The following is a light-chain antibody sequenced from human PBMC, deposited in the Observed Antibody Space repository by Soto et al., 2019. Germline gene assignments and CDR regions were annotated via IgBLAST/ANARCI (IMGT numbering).Light chain of an antibody. CDR3: QQRSKWPLT. CDR1: QSISSY. V-gene: IGKV3-11*01. J-gene: IGKJ4*01. CDR2: DAS. Sequence: EIVLTQSPATLSLSPGGRATLSCRASQSISSYLGWYQQKPGQAPRLLIYDASNRAAGIPARFSGSGSGTDFTLTISSLEPEDFAVYYCQQRSKWPLTFGGGTKVEIK.